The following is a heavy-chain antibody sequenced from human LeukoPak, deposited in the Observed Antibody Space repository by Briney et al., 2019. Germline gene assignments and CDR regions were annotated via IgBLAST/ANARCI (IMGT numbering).Heavy chain of an antibody. CDR3: ARGPFPMTTSRYYYFDY. D-gene: IGHD4-11*01. V-gene: IGHV4-34*01. CDR2: INHSGST. J-gene: IGHJ4*02. CDR1: GGSFSGYY. Sequence: PSETLPLTCAVYGGSFSGYYWSWIRQPPGKGLEWIGEINHSGSTNYNPSLKSRVTISVDTSKNQFSLKLSSVTAADTAVYYCARGPFPMTTSRYYYFDYWGQGTLVTVSS.